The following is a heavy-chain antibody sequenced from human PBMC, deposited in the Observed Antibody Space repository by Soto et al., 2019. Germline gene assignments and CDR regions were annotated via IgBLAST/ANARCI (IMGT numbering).Heavy chain of an antibody. J-gene: IGHJ4*02. CDR3: ARGPGIPTAGTVDY. CDR1: GGSISSYY. D-gene: IGHD6-13*01. CDR2: IYHSGST. V-gene: IGHV4-59*12. Sequence: SETLSLTCTVSGGSISSYYWSWIRQPPGKGLEWIGYIYHSGSTYYNPSLKSRVTISVDRSKNQFSLKLSSVTAADTAVYYCARGPGIPTAGTVDYWGQGTLVTVSS.